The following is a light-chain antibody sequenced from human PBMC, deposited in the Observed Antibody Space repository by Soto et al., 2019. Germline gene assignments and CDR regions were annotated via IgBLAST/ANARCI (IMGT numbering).Light chain of an antibody. CDR1: SANIGRNY. V-gene: IGLV1-40*01. CDR3: QSYDSSLSGLYV. J-gene: IGLJ1*01. Sequence: QSVLTQPPSVSAAPGQRVTISCSGSSANIGRNYVSWYQQLPGTAPKLLIFADTKRPSGVPDRFSGSKSGTSASLAITGLQAEDEADYYCQSYDSSLSGLYVFGTGTKLTVL. CDR2: ADT.